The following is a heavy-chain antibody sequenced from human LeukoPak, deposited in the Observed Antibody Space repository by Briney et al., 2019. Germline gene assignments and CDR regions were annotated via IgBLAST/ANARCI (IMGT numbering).Heavy chain of an antibody. J-gene: IGHJ6*03. Sequence: GASVKVSCKASGYTFTGYYMHWVRQAPGQGLEWMGWTNPNSGGTNYAQKFQGRVTMTRDTSISTAYMELSRLRSDDTAVYYCARADYDFWSGYYRYYYMDVWGKGTTVTVSS. CDR2: TNPNSGGT. D-gene: IGHD3-3*01. V-gene: IGHV1-2*02. CDR3: ARADYDFWSGYYRYYYMDV. CDR1: GYTFTGYY.